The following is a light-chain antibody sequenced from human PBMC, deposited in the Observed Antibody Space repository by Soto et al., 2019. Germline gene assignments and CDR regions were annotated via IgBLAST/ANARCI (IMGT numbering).Light chain of an antibody. Sequence: DIVMTQSPLSLPVTPGEPASISCRSSQSLLHSNGYNYLDWYLQKPGQSPQLLIYLGSNRASGVPDRFSGSGSGTDFTLKISGVEAEDVGVYYCIQALQTPPTFGQGTRLEIK. CDR1: QSLLHSNGYNY. CDR2: LGS. CDR3: IQALQTPPT. V-gene: IGKV2-28*01. J-gene: IGKJ5*01.